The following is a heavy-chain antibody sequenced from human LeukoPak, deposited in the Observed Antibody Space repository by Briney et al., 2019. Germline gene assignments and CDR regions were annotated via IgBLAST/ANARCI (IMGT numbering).Heavy chain of an antibody. J-gene: IGHJ2*01. D-gene: IGHD4-23*01. CDR2: VYYRGTT. CDR1: GGSINNFY. Sequence: SETLSLTCSVSGGSINNFYWSWIRQPPGKGLEWIGYVYYRGTTNYNPSLKSRVTISVDTSKNQFSLNLNSVTAADTAVYYCARDLEHGGNSIWYFDLWGRGTLVTVSS. V-gene: IGHV4-59*01. CDR3: ARDLEHGGNSIWYFDL.